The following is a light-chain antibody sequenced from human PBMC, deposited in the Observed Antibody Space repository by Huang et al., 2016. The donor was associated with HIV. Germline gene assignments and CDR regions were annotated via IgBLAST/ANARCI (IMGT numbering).Light chain of an antibody. CDR2: SAS. V-gene: IGKV1-NL1*01. CDR1: QGISNS. CDR3: QQYYSFPYT. Sequence: DIQMTQSPSSLSASVGGRVTITCRASQGISNSLAWYQQKPGKAPNLLLYSASTLENGVPSRFSGGGSGTAYTLTISSLQPEDFATYYCQQYYSFPYTFGQGTKLEIK. J-gene: IGKJ2*01.